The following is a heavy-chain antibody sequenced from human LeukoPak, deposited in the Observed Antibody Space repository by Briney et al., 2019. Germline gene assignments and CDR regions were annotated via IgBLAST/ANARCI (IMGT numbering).Heavy chain of an antibody. Sequence: PGGSLRLSCAASGFTFSAYEMNWVRQAPGKGLEWVSYISGSGSTIYYADSVKGRFTISRDNAKNSLYLQMNSLRAEDTAVYYCARDSVIRGVIRESGSAFDIWGQGTMATVSS. CDR3: ARDSVIRGVIRESGSAFDI. CDR2: ISGSGSTI. D-gene: IGHD3-10*01. J-gene: IGHJ3*02. V-gene: IGHV3-48*03. CDR1: GFTFSAYE.